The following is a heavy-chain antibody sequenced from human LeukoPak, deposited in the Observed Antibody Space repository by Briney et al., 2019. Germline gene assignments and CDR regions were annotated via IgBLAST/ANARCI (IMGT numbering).Heavy chain of an antibody. J-gene: IGHJ4*02. D-gene: IGHD4-11*01. CDR2: INPNSGGT. V-gene: IGHV1-2*02. CDR1: GYTFNGFY. Sequence: ASVKVSCKASGYTFNGFYLHWVRQAPGQGLEWMGWINPNSGGTNYAQKFQGRVTMTRDTSISTAYMELSRLRSDDAAVYYCARWMATVTTPDYWGQGTLVTVSS. CDR3: ARWMATVTTPDY.